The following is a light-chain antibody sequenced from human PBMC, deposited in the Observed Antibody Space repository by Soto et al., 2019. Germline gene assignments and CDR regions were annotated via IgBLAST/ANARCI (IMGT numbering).Light chain of an antibody. J-gene: IGLJ1*01. V-gene: IGLV2-14*01. CDR3: SSHTSRSTYYV. Sequence: QSVLTQPASVSGSPGQSITISCTGTSSDVGGYNYVSWYQQHPGKAPKLMIYDVSNRPSGVSNRFSGSKSANTASLTISGLQAEDEADYYCSSHTSRSTYYVFGNGTKVTV. CDR2: DVS. CDR1: SSDVGGYNY.